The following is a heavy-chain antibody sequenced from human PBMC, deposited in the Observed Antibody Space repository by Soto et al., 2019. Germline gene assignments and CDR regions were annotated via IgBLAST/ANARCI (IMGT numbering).Heavy chain of an antibody. CDR2: IYPGDSDT. CDR1: GYSFTSYL. V-gene: IGHV5-51*01. CDR3: ARHRKQWLVRYYYYYMDV. D-gene: IGHD6-19*01. J-gene: IGHJ6*03. Sequence: PGESLKISCKGSGYSFTSYLIGWVRQMPGKGLEWMGIIYPGDSDTRYSPSFQGQVTISADKSISTAYLQWSSLKASDTAMYYCARHRKQWLVRYYYYYMDVWGKGTTVTVSS.